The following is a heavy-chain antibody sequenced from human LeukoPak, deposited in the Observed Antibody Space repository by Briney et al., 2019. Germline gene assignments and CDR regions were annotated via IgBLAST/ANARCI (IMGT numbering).Heavy chain of an antibody. Sequence: SETLSLTCTVSGGSISSGGYYWSWIRQPPGKGLEWIGYIYHSGSTYYNPSLKSRVTISVDRSKNQFSLKLSSVTAADTAVYYCARDSSRMGGSVDWGQGTLVTVSS. J-gene: IGHJ4*02. CDR3: ARDSSRMGGSVD. D-gene: IGHD5-12*01. V-gene: IGHV4-30-2*01. CDR2: IYHSGST. CDR1: GGSISSGGYY.